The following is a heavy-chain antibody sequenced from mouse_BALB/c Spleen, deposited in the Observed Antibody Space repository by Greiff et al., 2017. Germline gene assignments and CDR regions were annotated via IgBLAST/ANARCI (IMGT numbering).Heavy chain of an antibody. CDR1: GSTFTSYW. Sequence: VQLQESGAELAKPGASVKMSCKASGSTFTSYWMHWVKQRPGQGLEWIGYINPSTGYTEYNQKFKDKATLTADKSSSTAYMQLSSLTSEDSAVYSCASYYRYDDGFAYWGQGTLVTVSA. J-gene: IGHJ3*01. V-gene: IGHV1-7*01. D-gene: IGHD2-14*01. CDR2: INPSTGYT. CDR3: ASYYRYDDGFAY.